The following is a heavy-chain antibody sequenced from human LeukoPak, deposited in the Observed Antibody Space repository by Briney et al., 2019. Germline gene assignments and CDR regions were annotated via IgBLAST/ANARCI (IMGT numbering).Heavy chain of an antibody. J-gene: IGHJ4*02. CDR1: GFTFDDYA. CDR2: INSDGSST. CDR3: ARDRDDYGDYPTFDY. V-gene: IGHV3-74*01. Sequence: GGSLRLSCAASGFTFDDYAMHWVRQAPGKGLVWVSRINSDGSSTSYADSVKGRFTISRDNAKNTLYLQMNSLRAEDTAVYYCARDRDDYGDYPTFDYWGQGTLVTVSS. D-gene: IGHD4-17*01.